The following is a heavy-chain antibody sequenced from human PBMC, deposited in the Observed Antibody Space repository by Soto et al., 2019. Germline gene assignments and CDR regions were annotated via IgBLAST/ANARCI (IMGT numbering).Heavy chain of an antibody. CDR3: AKKVLPHGGNCFDP. V-gene: IGHV3-23*01. CDR1: GFTFSDYA. J-gene: IGHJ5*02. Sequence: EVQLLESGGGLVQPGGSLRLSCTASGFTFSDYAMSWVRQAPGKGLQWVSTISGGGGATFYADSVKGRFTISRDNSKSTLYLQMNSLGADDPAVYYCAKKVLPHGGNCFDPWGQGTLVTVSS. CDR2: ISGGGGAT. D-gene: IGHD3-10*01.